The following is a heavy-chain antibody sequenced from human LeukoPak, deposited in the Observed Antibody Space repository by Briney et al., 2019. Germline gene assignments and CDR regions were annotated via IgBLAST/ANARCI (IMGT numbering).Heavy chain of an antibody. Sequence: WASVKVSCKASGYTFTSYDINWVRQAPGQGLERMGWMNPNSGNTGYAQKFQGRVTMTSNTSISTAYMELSSLREEDTAVYYCARGVGHYGSGDFDYWGQGTLVTVSS. CDR3: ARGVGHYGSGDFDY. D-gene: IGHD3-10*01. CDR1: GYTFTSYD. V-gene: IGHV1-8*01. CDR2: MNPNSGNT. J-gene: IGHJ4*02.